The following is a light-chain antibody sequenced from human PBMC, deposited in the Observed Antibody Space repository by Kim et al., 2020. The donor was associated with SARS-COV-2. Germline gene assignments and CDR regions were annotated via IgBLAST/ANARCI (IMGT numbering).Light chain of an antibody. Sequence: DIVMTQSPLSLPVTPGEPASISCRSSQSLLHSSGYNYVDWYLQKPGQSPQLLIYLGSNRASGVPDRFSGSGSGTDFTLKISRVEAEDVGMYYCMQGLQTTWTFGQGTKVDIK. V-gene: IGKV2-28*01. CDR3: MQGLQTTWT. CDR2: LGS. CDR1: QSLLHSSGYNY. J-gene: IGKJ1*01.